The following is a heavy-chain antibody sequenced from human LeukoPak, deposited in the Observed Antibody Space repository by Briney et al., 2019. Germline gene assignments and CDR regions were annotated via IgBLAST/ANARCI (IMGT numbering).Heavy chain of an antibody. D-gene: IGHD3-22*01. CDR2: IKQDGSEK. Sequence: GGSLRLSCAASGFTFSSYWMSWVRQAPGKGLEWVANIKQDGSEKYYVDSVKGRFTISRDNAKNSLYLQTNSLRAEDTAVYYCARDGTYYYDSSGYYFGYWGQGTLVTVSS. CDR1: GFTFSSYW. V-gene: IGHV3-7*01. J-gene: IGHJ4*02. CDR3: ARDGTYYYDSSGYYFGY.